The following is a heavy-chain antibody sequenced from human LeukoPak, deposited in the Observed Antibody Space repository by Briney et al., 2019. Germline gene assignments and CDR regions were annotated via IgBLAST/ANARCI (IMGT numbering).Heavy chain of an antibody. Sequence: SESLSLTCTVSGVTISSYYRRWIRQPPGKGLEWVGYIYYSGSNNYTASLKSRITISIYTYTNQFSLKLSSVTAADAAVYYCERCSDAIDIWGQGTMVTVSS. V-gene: IGHV4-59*01. CDR3: ERCSDAIDI. CDR1: GVTISSYY. J-gene: IGHJ3*02. CDR2: IYYSGSN.